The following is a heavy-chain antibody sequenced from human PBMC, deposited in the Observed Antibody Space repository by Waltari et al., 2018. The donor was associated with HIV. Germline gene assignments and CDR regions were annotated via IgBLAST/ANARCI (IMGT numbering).Heavy chain of an antibody. D-gene: IGHD3-22*01. CDR1: GGSITSYY. CDR2: IYYSGIT. V-gene: IGHV4-59*01. Sequence: QVLLQESGPGLVKPSETLSLTCTVSGGSITSYYWSWIRQPPGKGLEWIGYIYYSGITNYHPSLKSRATISVDTSKNQVSLKLSSVTAADTAVYYCASRGMHYYDSSGYYSWGQGTLVTVSS. J-gene: IGHJ4*02. CDR3: ASRGMHYYDSSGYYS.